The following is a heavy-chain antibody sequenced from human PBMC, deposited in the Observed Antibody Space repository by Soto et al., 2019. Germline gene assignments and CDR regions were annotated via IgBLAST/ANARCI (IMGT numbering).Heavy chain of an antibody. CDR2: ISSSSSYI. CDR1: GFTFSSYS. D-gene: IGHD3-10*01. J-gene: IGHJ4*02. V-gene: IGHV3-21*01. Sequence: PGGSLRLSCAASGFTFSSYSMNWVRQAPGKGLEWVSSISSSSSYIYYADSVKGRFTISRDNAKNSLYLQMNSLRAEDTAVYYCARARGVPPYFDYWGQGTLVTVTS. CDR3: ARARGVPPYFDY.